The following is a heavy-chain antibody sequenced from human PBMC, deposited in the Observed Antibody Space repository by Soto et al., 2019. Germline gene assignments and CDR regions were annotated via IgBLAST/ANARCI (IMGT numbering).Heavy chain of an antibody. CDR1: GGSISSYY. D-gene: IGHD3-10*01. V-gene: IGHV4-59*08. CDR3: ARHNYGSGSTYFDY. J-gene: IGHJ4*02. Sequence: QVQLQESGPGLVKPSETLSLTCTVSGGSISSYYWSWIRQPPGKGLEWFGYIYYSGSTNYNPSLKSRLTISVDTSKNQFSLKLNSMTAADTAVYYCARHNYGSGSTYFDYWGQGTLVTVSS. CDR2: IYYSGST.